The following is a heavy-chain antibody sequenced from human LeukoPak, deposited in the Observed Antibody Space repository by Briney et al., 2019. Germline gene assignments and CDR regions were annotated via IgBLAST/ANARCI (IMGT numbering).Heavy chain of an antibody. CDR2: ISGSGGST. CDR3: AKVSVYRPHAHFDY. V-gene: IGHV3-23*01. J-gene: IGHJ4*02. Sequence: QPGGSLRLSCAASGFTFSSYAMSWVRQAPGKGLEWVSAISGSGGSTYYADSVKGRFTISRDNSKNTLYLRMNSLRAEDTAVYYCAKVSVYRPHAHFDYWGQGTLVTVSS. D-gene: IGHD3-16*02. CDR1: GFTFSSYA.